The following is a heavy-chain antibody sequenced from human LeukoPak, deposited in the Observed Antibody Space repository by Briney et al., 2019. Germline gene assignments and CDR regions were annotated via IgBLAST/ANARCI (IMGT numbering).Heavy chain of an antibody. Sequence: GGSLRLSCTPSGFAFYDFAMRRVRQPAGKGLERVGFIRRRAYGGAAEYAASVKGRFIISRDDSKGIAYLQMNSLKTEDTAVYYCSRNGLVDFDYWGQGSRVIVSP. CDR2: IRRRAYGGAA. CDR3: SRNGLVDFDY. CDR1: GFAFYDFA. V-gene: IGHV3-49*04. J-gene: IGHJ4*02.